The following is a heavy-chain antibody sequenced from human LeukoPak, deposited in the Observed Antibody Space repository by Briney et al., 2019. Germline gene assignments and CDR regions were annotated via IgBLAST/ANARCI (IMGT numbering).Heavy chain of an antibody. CDR1: GGTFSSYA. CDR2: IIPIFGTA. D-gene: IGHD6-13*01. Sequence: SVKVSCKASGGTFSSYAISWVRQAPGQGLEWMGRIIPIFGTANYAQKFQGRVTITTDESTSTAYMELSSLRSEDTAVYYCASFQGSSSPFDYWGQGTLLTVSS. J-gene: IGHJ4*02. CDR3: ASFQGSSSPFDY. V-gene: IGHV1-69*05.